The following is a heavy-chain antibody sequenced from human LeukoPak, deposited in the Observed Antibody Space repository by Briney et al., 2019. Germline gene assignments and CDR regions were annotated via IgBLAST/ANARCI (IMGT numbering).Heavy chain of an antibody. CDR1: GYTFTSYY. Sequence: ASVTVSCKASGYTFTSYYMHWVRQAPGQGLEWMGIINPSGGSTSYAQKFQGRVTMTRDTSTSTVYMELSSLRSEDTAVYYCARDSLPAASYDGRNWFDPWGQGTLVTVSS. CDR3: ARDSLPAASYDGRNWFDP. CDR2: INPSGGST. D-gene: IGHD2-2*01. J-gene: IGHJ5*02. V-gene: IGHV1-46*01.